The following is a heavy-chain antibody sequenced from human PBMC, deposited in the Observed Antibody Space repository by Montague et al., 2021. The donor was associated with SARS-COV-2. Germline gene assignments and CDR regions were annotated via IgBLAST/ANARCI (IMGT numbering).Heavy chain of an antibody. CDR2: ISYGRIA. CDR3: AGKVLTVPADY. CDR1: GVSITSTNW. D-gene: IGHD4-11*01. Sequence: SETLSLTCAVSGVSITSTNWWSLVRQPPGKGLEWIGEISYGRIATYNPSLKSRATISMDRSRNLFSLELSSVTAADTAIYYCAGKVLTVPADYWGQGTLVTVS. V-gene: IGHV4-4*02. J-gene: IGHJ4*02.